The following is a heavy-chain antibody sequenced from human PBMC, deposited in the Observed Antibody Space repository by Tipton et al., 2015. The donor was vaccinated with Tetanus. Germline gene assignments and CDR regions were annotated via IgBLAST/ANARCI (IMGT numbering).Heavy chain of an antibody. J-gene: IGHJ4*02. D-gene: IGHD4-17*01. V-gene: IGHV4-30-4*01. CDR3: ARGPTAASDY. CDR2: MFYSGSA. Sequence: TLSLTCTVSGGSISNDNYYWSWIRQPPGKGLEWIGYMFYSGSAYYNPSLKSRITISMDTSRNQFSLNLSSVTAADTAVNYCARGPTAASDYWGQGTLVTVSS. CDR1: GGSISNDNYY.